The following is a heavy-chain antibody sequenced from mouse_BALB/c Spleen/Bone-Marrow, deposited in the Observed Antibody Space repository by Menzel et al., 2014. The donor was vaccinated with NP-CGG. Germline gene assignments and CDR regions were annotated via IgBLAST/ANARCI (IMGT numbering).Heavy chain of an antibody. CDR3: ARERYYGNGRIFEY. V-gene: IGHV5-6-3*01. CDR2: INSNGGST. J-gene: IGHJ2*01. D-gene: IGHD1-1*01. Sequence: EVMLVESGGCFVQPGGSLKLSCSASGFTFSSYGMSWVRRTPDKRLELVATINSNGGSTYYPDSVKGRFTISRDNAKNTLYLQMSSLKSEDTAMYYCARERYYGNGRIFEYWGQGTTLTGS. CDR1: GFTFSSYG.